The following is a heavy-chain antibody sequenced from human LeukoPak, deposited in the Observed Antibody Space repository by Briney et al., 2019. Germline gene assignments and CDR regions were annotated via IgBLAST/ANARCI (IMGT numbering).Heavy chain of an antibody. Sequence: SETLSLTCAVYGGSFSGYYWSWIRQPPGQGLEWIGEINHSGSTNYNPSLKSRATISLDTSKNQFSLKLTSVTAADTAVYYCARLSSGRPHEYFQHWGQGTLVTVSS. D-gene: IGHD3-22*01. CDR3: ARLSSGRPHEYFQH. CDR1: GGSFSGYY. J-gene: IGHJ1*01. CDR2: INHSGST. V-gene: IGHV4-34*01.